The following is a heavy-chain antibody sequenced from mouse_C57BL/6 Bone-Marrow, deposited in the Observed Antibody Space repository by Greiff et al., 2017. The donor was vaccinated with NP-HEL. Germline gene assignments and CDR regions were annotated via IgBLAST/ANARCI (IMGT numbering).Heavy chain of an antibody. D-gene: IGHD2-1*01. Sequence: VQLKESGPELVKPGASVKIPCKASGYTFTDYNMDWVKQSHGKSLEWIGDINPNNGGTIYNQKFKGKATLTVDKSSSTAYMELRSLTSEDTAVYYCARRGIYYGNSYFDYWGQGTTLTVSS. V-gene: IGHV1-18*01. J-gene: IGHJ2*01. CDR1: GYTFTDYN. CDR2: INPNNGGT. CDR3: ARRGIYYGNSYFDY.